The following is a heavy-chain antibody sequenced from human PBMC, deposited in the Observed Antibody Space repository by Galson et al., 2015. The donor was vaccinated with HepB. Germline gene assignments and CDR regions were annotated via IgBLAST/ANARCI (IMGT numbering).Heavy chain of an antibody. CDR1: GFTFDDYA. CDR2: ISWNSGSI. J-gene: IGHJ4*02. V-gene: IGHV3-9*01. Sequence: SLRLSCAASGFTFDDYAMHWVRQAPGKGLEWVSGISWNSGSIGYADSVKGRFTISRDNAKNFLYLQMNSLRAEDTALYYCAKDIGPDSSGFDYWGQGTLVTVSS. CDR3: AKDIGPDSSGFDY. D-gene: IGHD3-22*01.